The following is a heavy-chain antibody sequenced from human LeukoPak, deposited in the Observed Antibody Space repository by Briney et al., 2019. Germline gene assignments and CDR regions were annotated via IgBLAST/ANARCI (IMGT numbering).Heavy chain of an antibody. V-gene: IGHV1-69*05. CDR2: IIPIFGTA. D-gene: IGHD6-19*01. CDR1: GGTFSSYA. CDR3: ARMPSGWYGYYFDY. Sequence: SVKVSCKASGGTFSSYAISWVRQAPGQGLEWMGRIIPIFGTANYAQKFQSRVTITTDESTSTAYMELSSLRSEDTAVYYCARMPSGWYGYYFDYWGQGTLVTVSS. J-gene: IGHJ4*02.